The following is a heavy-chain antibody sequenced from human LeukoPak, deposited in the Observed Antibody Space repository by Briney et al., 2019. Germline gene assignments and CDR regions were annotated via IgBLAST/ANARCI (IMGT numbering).Heavy chain of an antibody. V-gene: IGHV3-15*01. D-gene: IGHD3-10*01. J-gene: IGHJ4*02. CDR1: GFTFSNAW. CDR2: IKSKSDGGTT. Sequence: GGSLSLSCAASGFTFSNAWMSWVRQAPGKGLEWVGRIKSKSDGGTTDYAAPVKGRFTISRDDSKNTLYLQMNSLKTEDTAVYYCTAHYFGSGKYWGQGTLVTVSS. CDR3: TAHYFGSGKY.